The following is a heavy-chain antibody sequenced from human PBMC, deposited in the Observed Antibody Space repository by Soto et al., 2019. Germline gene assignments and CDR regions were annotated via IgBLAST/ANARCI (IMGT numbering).Heavy chain of an antibody. D-gene: IGHD3-3*01. CDR1: GGSISSGGYY. CDR3: ARERLTIFGVARNWFDP. J-gene: IGHJ5*02. Sequence: SETLSLTCTVSGGSISSGGYYWSWIRQHPGKGLEWIGYIYYSGSTYYNPSLKSRVTISVDTSKNQFSLKLSSVTAADTAVYYCARERLTIFGVARNWFDPWGQGTLVTVSS. V-gene: IGHV4-31*03. CDR2: IYYSGST.